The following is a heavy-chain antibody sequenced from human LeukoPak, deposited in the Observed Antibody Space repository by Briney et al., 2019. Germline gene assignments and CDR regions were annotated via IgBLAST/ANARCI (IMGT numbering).Heavy chain of an antibody. J-gene: IGHJ2*01. D-gene: IGHD4-17*01. CDR3: ARRPDGHDYGDYVWYFDL. Sequence: HGESLKISCKGSGYSFTSYWIGWVRQMPGKGLEWMGIIYPGDSDTRYSPSFQGQVTISADKSISTAYLQWSSLKASDTAMYYCARRPDGHDYGDYVWYFDLWGRGTLVTVSS. V-gene: IGHV5-51*01. CDR2: IYPGDSDT. CDR1: GYSFTSYW.